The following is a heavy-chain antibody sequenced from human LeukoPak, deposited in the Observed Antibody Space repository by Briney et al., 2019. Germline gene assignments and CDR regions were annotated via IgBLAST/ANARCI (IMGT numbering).Heavy chain of an antibody. CDR2: INSDGSST. CDR3: ARDRDDSSGYYSNWFDP. CDR1: GFTFSSYW. V-gene: IGHV3-74*01. J-gene: IGHJ5*02. D-gene: IGHD3-22*01. Sequence: GGSLSLSCAASGFTFSSYWMHWVRQAPGKGLVWVSRINSDGSSTSYADSVKGRFTISRDNAKNTLYLQMNSLRAEDTAVYYCARDRDDSSGYYSNWFDPWGQGTLVTVSS.